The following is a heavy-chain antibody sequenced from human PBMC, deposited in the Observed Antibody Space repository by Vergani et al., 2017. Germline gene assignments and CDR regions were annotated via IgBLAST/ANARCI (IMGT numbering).Heavy chain of an antibody. Sequence: EVQLLESGGGLVQRGGSLRLPCEGSGFTLIDSYVNWVRQAPGKGLEWVAIIYTGGTTFTADSVMGRLSISKDNSGNTVYLDLDHVKHEDTAVDYCTTDDIVGHAASYQSYGMDVWGHGTTVIVSS. CDR3: TTDDIVGHAASYQSYGMDV. V-gene: IGHV3-66*02. J-gene: IGHJ6*02. CDR1: GFTLIDSY. CDR2: IYTGGTT. D-gene: IGHD1-26*01.